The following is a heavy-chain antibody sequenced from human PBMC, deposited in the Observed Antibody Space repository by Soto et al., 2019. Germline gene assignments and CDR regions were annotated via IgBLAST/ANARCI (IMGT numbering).Heavy chain of an antibody. CDR3: ARQRTSVVTQAYFDV. J-gene: IGHJ4*03. CDR1: GDSINSSSYY. V-gene: IGHV4-39*01. CDR2: IYYSGRT. D-gene: IGHD2-21*02. Sequence: SETLSLTCTVTGDSINSSSYYWVWIRHPPGKGLEWLGSIYYSGRTYNNPSLRSRVSMSIDTSKDQFSLKLQSVTAAATALYFCARQRTSVVTQAYFDVWGPGSLVTVSS.